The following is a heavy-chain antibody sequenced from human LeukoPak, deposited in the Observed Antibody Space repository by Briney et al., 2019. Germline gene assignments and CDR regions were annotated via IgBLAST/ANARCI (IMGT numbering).Heavy chain of an antibody. CDR1: GFTFSSYA. CDR3: AKEPSCSGGSCYYFDY. D-gene: IGHD2-15*01. Sequence: GGSLRLSCAASGFTFSSYAMSWVRQAPGKGLEWVSAISGSGGSTYYADFVKGRFSISRDNSKNTLDLQMNSLRAEDTAIYYCAKEPSCSGGSCYYFDYWGQGTLVTVSS. CDR2: ISGSGGST. V-gene: IGHV3-23*01. J-gene: IGHJ4*02.